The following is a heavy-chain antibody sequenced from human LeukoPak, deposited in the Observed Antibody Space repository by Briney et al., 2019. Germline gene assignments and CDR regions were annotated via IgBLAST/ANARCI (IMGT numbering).Heavy chain of an antibody. CDR3: ATPFCSSSNCYAGRLAY. Sequence: ASVKVSCKASGYPFTSYSISWVREAPGQGLEWMGWISAYNGYTNYAQKVQGRVTMTTDTSTSTAYMELRSLRSDDTTVYFCATPFCSSSNCYAGRLAYWGQGTLVTVSS. J-gene: IGHJ4*02. V-gene: IGHV1-18*01. CDR2: ISAYNGYT. D-gene: IGHD2-2*01. CDR1: GYPFTSYS.